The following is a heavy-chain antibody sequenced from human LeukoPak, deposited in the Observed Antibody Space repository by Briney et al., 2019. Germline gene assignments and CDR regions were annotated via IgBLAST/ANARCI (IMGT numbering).Heavy chain of an antibody. CDR3: ARDNPDYDYIWGSYRGGDAFDI. CDR2: IKQDGSEK. D-gene: IGHD3-16*02. CDR1: GFTFSDFW. Sequence: GGSLRLSCVASGFTFSDFWMTWVRQAPGKGLEWVANIKQDGSEKYYVDSVKGRFTISRDNAKNSLYLQMNSLRAEDTAVYYCARDNPDYDYIWGSYRGGDAFDIWGQGTMVTVSS. J-gene: IGHJ3*02. V-gene: IGHV3-7*01.